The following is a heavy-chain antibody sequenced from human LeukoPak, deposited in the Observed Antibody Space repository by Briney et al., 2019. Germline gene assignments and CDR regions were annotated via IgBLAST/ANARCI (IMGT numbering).Heavy chain of an antibody. J-gene: IGHJ6*02. CDR2: INPNSGGT. CDR3: ANYFIRDYYYYGMDV. CDR1: GYTFTGYY. Sequence: ASVKVSCKASGYTFTGYYMHWVRQAPGQGLEWMGRINPNSGGTNYAQKSQGRVTMTRDTSISTAYMELSRLRSDDTAVYYCANYFIRDYYYYGMDVWGQGTTVTVSS. D-gene: IGHD3-16*01. V-gene: IGHV1-2*06.